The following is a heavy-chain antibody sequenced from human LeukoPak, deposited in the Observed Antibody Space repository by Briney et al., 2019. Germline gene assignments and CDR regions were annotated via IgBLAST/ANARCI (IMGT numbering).Heavy chain of an antibody. Sequence: PGGSLNLSCAASGFTFSGYWRSWFRLAPGKGLEWVANIKGDGSEKWYADSVKGRFTISRDNAQNSVHLQMNSLRAEDTAVYHCARDEYRSRWLHPWGQGTLVTVTS. CDR1: GFTFSGYW. CDR2: IKGDGSEK. CDR3: ARDEYRSRWLHP. V-gene: IGHV3-7*01. J-gene: IGHJ5*02. D-gene: IGHD5-24*01.